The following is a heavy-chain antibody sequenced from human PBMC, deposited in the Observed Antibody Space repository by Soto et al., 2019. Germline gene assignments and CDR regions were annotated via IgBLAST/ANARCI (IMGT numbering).Heavy chain of an antibody. CDR2: IYSGGST. J-gene: IGHJ4*02. V-gene: IGHV3-66*01. CDR3: ARDLWPADY. Sequence: GALRLSCAASGFTVSTKYMSWVRQAPGKGLEWVSVIYSGGSTFYADSVRGRFTISRDNSKNTVNLQMNSLRAEDTAVYYCARDLWPADYWGKGTLVPVSS. D-gene: IGHD3-16*01. CDR1: GFTVSTKY.